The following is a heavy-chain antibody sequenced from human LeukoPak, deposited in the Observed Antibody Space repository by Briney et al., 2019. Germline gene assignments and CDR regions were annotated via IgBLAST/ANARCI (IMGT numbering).Heavy chain of an antibody. Sequence: GGSLRLSCATSGFTFRNFAMHWVRQAPGKGLEWVAIIWSNGNNKYYADSVKGRFTISRDISKNTLYLQMNSLRAEDTAFYYCAREYYESGDFEYWGQGVLVTVSS. D-gene: IGHD3-3*01. V-gene: IGHV3-33*01. J-gene: IGHJ4*02. CDR1: GFTFRNFA. CDR2: IWSNGNNK. CDR3: AREYYESGDFEY.